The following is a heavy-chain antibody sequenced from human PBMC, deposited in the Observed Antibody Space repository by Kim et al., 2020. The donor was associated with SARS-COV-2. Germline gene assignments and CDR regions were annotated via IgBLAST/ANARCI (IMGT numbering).Heavy chain of an antibody. D-gene: IGHD2-15*01. CDR3: AKDYERYCSGGSCSQTFDY. Sequence: KGRFTISRDNSKNTLYLQMNSLRAEDTAVYYCAKDYERYCSGGSCSQTFDYWGQGTLVTVSS. J-gene: IGHJ4*02. V-gene: IGHV3-23*01.